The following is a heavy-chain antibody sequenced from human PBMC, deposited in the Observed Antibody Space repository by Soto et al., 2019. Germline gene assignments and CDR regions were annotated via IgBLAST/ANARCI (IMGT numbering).Heavy chain of an antibody. CDR3: ARVEVVAANSPPYHYTALDV. D-gene: IGHD2-15*01. V-gene: IGHV3-48*02. CDR2: ISSSSNTI. Sequence: GGSLRLSCAASGFAFSTYSMNWIRQAPGKGLEWLSYISSSSNTITYADSVRGRFTVSRDNAKNSLYLQMNSLRDEDTAVYYCARVEVVAANSPPYHYTALDVWGQGTTVTLSS. CDR1: GFAFSTYS. J-gene: IGHJ6*02.